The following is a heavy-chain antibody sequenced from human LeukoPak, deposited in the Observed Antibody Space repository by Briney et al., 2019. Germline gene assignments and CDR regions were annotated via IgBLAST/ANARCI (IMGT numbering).Heavy chain of an antibody. Sequence: GGSLRLSCAASGFTISSYSMNWVRQTPGKGLAWVSSITNGGGYIYYADSVKGRFTISRDNAKNSLYVQMNSLRAEDTAVYYCARERCSSISCLLSIDYWGQGTLVTVSS. CDR2: ITNGGGYI. V-gene: IGHV3-21*01. CDR3: ARERCSSISCLLSIDY. CDR1: GFTISSYS. J-gene: IGHJ4*02. D-gene: IGHD2-2*01.